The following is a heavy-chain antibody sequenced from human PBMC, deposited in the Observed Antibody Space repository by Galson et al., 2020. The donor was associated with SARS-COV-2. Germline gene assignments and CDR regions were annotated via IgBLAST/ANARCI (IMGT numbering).Heavy chain of an antibody. CDR2: ISYDGSNK. CDR3: ARSSRQYYSYDMDV. Sequence: GESLRLSCAASGFTFSSYDMHWVRQAPGTGLEWVALISYDGSNKYYADSAQGRFTISRDNTKNTLYLQMNSLRAEDTAVYYCARSSRQYYSYDMDVWGKGTTVNISS. J-gene: IGHJ6*03. V-gene: IGHV3-30*03. CDR1: GFTFSSYD.